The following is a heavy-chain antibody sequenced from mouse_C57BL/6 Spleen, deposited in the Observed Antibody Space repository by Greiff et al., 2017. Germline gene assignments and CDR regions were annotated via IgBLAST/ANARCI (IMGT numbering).Heavy chain of an antibody. CDR2: INPNNGGT. CDR1: GYTFTDYY. V-gene: IGHV1-26*01. CDR3: ASRGTYYSSYRAWDVEG. Sequence: EVQLQHSGPELVKPGASVKISCKASGYTFTDYYMNWVKQSHGKSLEWIGDINPNNGGTSYNQKFKGKATLTVDKSSSTAYMELRSLTSEDSAVYYCASRGTYYSSYRAWDVEGWGTGATVTVAT. D-gene: IGHD2-5*01. J-gene: IGHJ1*03.